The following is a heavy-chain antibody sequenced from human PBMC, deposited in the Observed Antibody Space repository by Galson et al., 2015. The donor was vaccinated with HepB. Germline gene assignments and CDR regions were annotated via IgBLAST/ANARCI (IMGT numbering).Heavy chain of an antibody. J-gene: IGHJ4*02. CDR3: ARGGYSYLTSFNY. Sequence: CAISGDSVSSNSASWNWIRQSPSRGLEWLGRTYYRSKWYNDYALSVKSRITINPDTSKNQFFLRLSSVTPEDTAVYYCARGGYSYLTSFNYWGQGTLVTVSS. V-gene: IGHV6-1*01. CDR1: GDSVSSNSAS. D-gene: IGHD5-18*01. CDR2: TYYRSKWYN.